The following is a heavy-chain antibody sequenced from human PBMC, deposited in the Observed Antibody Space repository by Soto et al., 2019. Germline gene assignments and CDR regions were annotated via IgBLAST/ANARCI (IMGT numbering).Heavy chain of an antibody. Sequence: GGSLRRSCVPSGFSFSSYAMHSAHHAPGQGLEWVAVISYDGSNKYYADSVKGRFTTSRDNSKNTLYLQMNSLRAEDTAVYYCARVQGVGYYYSYYGQDGWGKGTTITVS. CDR3: ARVQGVGYYYSYYGQDG. J-gene: IGHJ6*04. CDR1: GFSFSSYA. CDR2: ISYDGSNK. V-gene: IGHV3-30-3*01. D-gene: IGHD2-2*03.